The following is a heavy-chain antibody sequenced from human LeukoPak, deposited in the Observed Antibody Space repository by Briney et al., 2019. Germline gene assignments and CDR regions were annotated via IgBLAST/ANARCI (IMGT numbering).Heavy chain of an antibody. CDR3: ARDGVFDY. J-gene: IGHJ4*02. D-gene: IGHD3-16*01. CDR2: INSDGSST. V-gene: IGHV3-74*01. CDR1: GFTFSSYW. Sequence: GGSLRLSCAASGFTFSSYWMHWVRQAPGKGLVWFSRINSDGSSTSYADSVKGRFTISRDNAKNTLYLQMNSLRAEDTAVYYCARDGVFDYWGQGSLVTVSS.